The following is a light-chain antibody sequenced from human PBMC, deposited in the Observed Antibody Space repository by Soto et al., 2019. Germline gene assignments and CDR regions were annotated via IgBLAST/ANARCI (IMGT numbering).Light chain of an antibody. CDR1: QDVSRS. J-gene: IGKJ4*01. CDR2: AAS. CDR3: QQLWTYPLT. Sequence: DTQLTQSPSFLSASVGDRVTITCRASQDVSRSLGWYQQKAGKAPKLLISAASTLQSGVPSRFSGSGSDTDFTLTISNLQPEDFATYYCQQLWTYPLTFGGVTKVEIK. V-gene: IGKV1-9*01.